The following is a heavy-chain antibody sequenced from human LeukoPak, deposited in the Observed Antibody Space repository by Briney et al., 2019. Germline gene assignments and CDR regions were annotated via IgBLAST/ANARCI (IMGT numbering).Heavy chain of an antibody. J-gene: IGHJ4*02. Sequence: GRSLRLSCVASGFXFTSYGLYWVRQAPGKGPEWVALIWYDGSKKYYADSVKGRFTISRDNSKNTLFLQMNSLRAEDTALYYCARDAGNYDSGTSRFDYWGQGTLVTLSS. V-gene: IGHV3-33*01. CDR1: GFXFTSYG. D-gene: IGHD3-10*01. CDR2: IWYDGSKK. CDR3: ARDAGNYDSGTSRFDY.